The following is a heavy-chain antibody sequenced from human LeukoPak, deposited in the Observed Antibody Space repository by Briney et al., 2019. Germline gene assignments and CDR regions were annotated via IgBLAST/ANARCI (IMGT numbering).Heavy chain of an antibody. CDR3: ARAGYSSGWYRESFDY. V-gene: IGHV4-34*01. D-gene: IGHD6-19*01. CDR1: GGSFSGYY. CDR2: INHSGST. Sequence: SETLSLTCAVYGGSFSGYYRSWIRQPPGKGLEWIGEINHSGSTNYNPSLKSRVTISVDTSKNQFSLKPSSVTAADTAVYYCARAGYSSGWYRESFDYWGQGTLVTVSS. J-gene: IGHJ4*02.